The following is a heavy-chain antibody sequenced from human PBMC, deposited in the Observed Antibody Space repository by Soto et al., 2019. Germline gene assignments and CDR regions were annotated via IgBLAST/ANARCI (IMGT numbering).Heavy chain of an antibody. CDR3: AARYCGSSACFHFDY. J-gene: IGHJ4*02. CDR1: GFTFSNYG. D-gene: IGHD2-2*01. Sequence: GGSLRLSCAASGFTFSNYGMHWVRQAPGKGLEYVSAISGDGSSTYYANSVKGRFTISRDNSKSTLFLQMGSLRAEDMAVYYCAARYCGSSACFHFDYWGQGALVTVSS. V-gene: IGHV3-64*01. CDR2: ISGDGSST.